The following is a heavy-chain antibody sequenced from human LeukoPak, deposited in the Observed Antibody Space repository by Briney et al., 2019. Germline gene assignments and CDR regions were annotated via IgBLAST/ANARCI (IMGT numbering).Heavy chain of an antibody. Sequence: GRSLRLSCAASGFTFSSYSIHWVRQAPGKGLEWVANLKQDGGEKYYVDSVKGRFTISRDNAKNSLYLQMNSLRAEDTAVYYCARLGARQVLDYWGQGTLVTVSS. V-gene: IGHV3-7*01. D-gene: IGHD4-17*01. J-gene: IGHJ4*02. CDR1: GFTFSSYS. CDR3: ARLGARQVLDY. CDR2: LKQDGGEK.